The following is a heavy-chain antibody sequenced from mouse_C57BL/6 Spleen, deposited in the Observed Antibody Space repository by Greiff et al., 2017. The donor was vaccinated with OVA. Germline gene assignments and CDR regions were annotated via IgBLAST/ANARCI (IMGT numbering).Heavy chain of an antibody. J-gene: IGHJ3*01. CDR3: AREDYGSSYPFAY. D-gene: IGHD1-1*01. CDR1: GFTFSSYA. Sequence: EVKLVESGGGLVKPGGSLKLSCAASGFTFSSYAMSWVRQTPEKRLEWVATISDGGSYTYYPDNVKGRVTISRDNAKTNLYLQMSHLKSEDTAMYYCAREDYGSSYPFAYWGQGTLVTVSA. V-gene: IGHV5-4*01. CDR2: ISDGGSYT.